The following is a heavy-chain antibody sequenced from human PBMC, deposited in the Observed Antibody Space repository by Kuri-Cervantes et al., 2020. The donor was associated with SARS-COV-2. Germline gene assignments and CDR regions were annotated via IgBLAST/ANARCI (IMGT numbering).Heavy chain of an antibody. CDR2: IYSGGST. D-gene: IGHD2-2*02. CDR3: AIEIGYCSSTSCYKYFQH. CDR1: GFTVSSNY. Sequence: GGSLRLSCAASGFTVSSNYMSWVRQAPGKGLGWVSVIYSGGSTYYADSVKGRFTISRDNSKNTLYLQMNSLRAEDTALYYCAIEIGYCSSTSCYKYFQHWGQGTLVTVSS. J-gene: IGHJ1*01. V-gene: IGHV3-53*01.